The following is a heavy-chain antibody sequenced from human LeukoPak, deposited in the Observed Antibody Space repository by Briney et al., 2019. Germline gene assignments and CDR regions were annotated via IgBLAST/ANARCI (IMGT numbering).Heavy chain of an antibody. J-gene: IGHJ5*02. CDR3: AKVPRSSANNWFDP. CDR1: AFTFSSYA. CDR2: IGGSGGST. V-gene: IGHV3-23*01. Sequence: GGSLRLSCAASAFTFSSYAMSWVRQPPGKGLEWVSTIGGSGGSTYYADSVKGRFTISRDNSKNTLYLQMNSLRAEDTAVYYCAKVPRSSANNWFDPWGQGTLVTVSS. D-gene: IGHD6-19*01.